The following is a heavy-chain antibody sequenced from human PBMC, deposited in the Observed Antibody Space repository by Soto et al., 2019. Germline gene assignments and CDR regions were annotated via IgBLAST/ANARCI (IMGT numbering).Heavy chain of an antibody. J-gene: IGHJ4*02. D-gene: IGHD3-22*01. CDR2: INAGNGNT. V-gene: IGHV1-3*01. CDR1: GYTFTSYG. CDR3: AILGTYYFDNSDNYFDF. Sequence: ASVKVSCKASGYTFTSYGISWVRQAPGQRLEWMGWINAGNGNTKFSQKFQGRVTITRDTSASTAYMELRGLRSEDTAVYYCAILGTYYFDNSDNYFDFWGQGTLVT.